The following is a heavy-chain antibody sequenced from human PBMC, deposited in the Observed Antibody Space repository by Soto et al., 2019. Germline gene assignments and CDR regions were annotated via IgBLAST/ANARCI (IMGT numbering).Heavy chain of an antibody. CDR2: SIPIQGRA. Sequence: QVQLVQSGAEVRKPGSSVKVSCEASGGSFISYIFTWVRQAPGQGLEWMGRSIPIQGRADYALKFQDRVTITADRSTQTVYMELRSLRPEDTALPYCAKSLVFVDHAYMDVWGKGTTVTVSS. D-gene: IGHD2-21*01. J-gene: IGHJ6*03. CDR1: GGSFISYI. V-gene: IGHV1-69*02. CDR3: AKSLVFVDHAYMDV.